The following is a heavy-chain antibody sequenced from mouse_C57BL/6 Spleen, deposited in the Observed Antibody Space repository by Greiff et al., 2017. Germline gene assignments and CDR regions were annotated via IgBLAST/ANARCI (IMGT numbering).Heavy chain of an antibody. Sequence: VQLQQSGTELVKPGASVKLSCKASGYTFTSYWMHWVKQRPGQGLEWIGEIYPRSGNTYYNEKFKGKATLTADKSSSTAYMELRSLTSEDSAVYFCARNSVGYWGQGTTLTVSS. J-gene: IGHJ2*01. CDR1: GYTFTSYW. CDR3: ARNSVGY. V-gene: IGHV1-81*01. CDR2: IYPRSGNT.